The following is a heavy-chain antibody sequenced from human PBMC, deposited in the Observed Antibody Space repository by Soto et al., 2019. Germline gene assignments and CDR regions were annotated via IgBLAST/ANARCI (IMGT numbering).Heavy chain of an antibody. V-gene: IGHV4-59*08. D-gene: IGHD1-26*01. Sequence: SETLSLTCTVSGAPITINYWSWIRQAPGKGLEWIGYIYYSGSTTYNPSLKSRVTMSADTSKDQFSLKLSSVTAADTAVYYCARHLDSGTYLFDYWGQGALVTVSS. J-gene: IGHJ4*02. CDR3: ARHLDSGTYLFDY. CDR2: IYYSGST. CDR1: GAPITINY.